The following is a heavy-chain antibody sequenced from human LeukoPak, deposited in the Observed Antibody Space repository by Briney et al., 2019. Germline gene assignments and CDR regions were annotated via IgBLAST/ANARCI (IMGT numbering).Heavy chain of an antibody. CDR2: IKQDGSEK. CDR3: AGDIIKDY. CDR1: GFIFNTYW. V-gene: IGHV3-7*04. J-gene: IGHJ4*02. Sequence: PGGSLRLSCAASGFIFNTYWMSWVRQAPGKGLEWVANIKQDGSEKYYVDSVKGRFTISRDNAKNSLYLQMNRLRAEDTAVYYCAGDIIKDYWGQGTLVTVSS.